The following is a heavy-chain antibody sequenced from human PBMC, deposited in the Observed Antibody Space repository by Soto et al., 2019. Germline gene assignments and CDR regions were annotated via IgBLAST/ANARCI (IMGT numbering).Heavy chain of an antibody. CDR3: ARSIVVVTALDY. D-gene: IGHD2-21*02. V-gene: IGHV1-3*05. Sequence: QVQLVQSGAEEKKPGASVKVSCKASGYTFTSYAMHWVRQAPGQRLEWMGWINAGNGNTKYSQKFQGRVTITRDTSASTAYVELSSLSSEGTAVYYCARSIVVVTALDYWGPGTLVTRTS. CDR1: GYTFTSYA. CDR2: INAGNGNT. J-gene: IGHJ4*02.